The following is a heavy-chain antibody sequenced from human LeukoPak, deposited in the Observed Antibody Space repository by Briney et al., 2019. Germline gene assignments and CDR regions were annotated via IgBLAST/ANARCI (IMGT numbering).Heavy chain of an antibody. CDR3: ARSGGSLDSSGPDY. V-gene: IGHV4-59*08. Sequence: SETLSLTCTVSGGSISSYYWSWIRQPPGKGLEGIGYIYYSGSTNYNPSLQSRVTISVDTSKSQFSLKLSSVTAADTAVYYCARSGGSLDSSGPDYWGQGTVVTVSS. D-gene: IGHD3-22*01. CDR2: IYYSGST. J-gene: IGHJ4*02. CDR1: GGSISSYY.